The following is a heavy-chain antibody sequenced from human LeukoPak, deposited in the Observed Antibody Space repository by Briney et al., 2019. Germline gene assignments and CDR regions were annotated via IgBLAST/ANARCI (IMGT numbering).Heavy chain of an antibody. Sequence: PGGPLQISGQGSGSPFTSYWIGWARQLPGKGLEGMGIIYTGESDTTNSTSFQGQVTISTDKSISTAYLQWSSLKASDTAMYYCARHGEALGGMDVWGKGTTVTVSS. CDR1: GSPFTSYW. V-gene: IGHV5-51*01. CDR3: ARHGEALGGMDV. J-gene: IGHJ6*04. CDR2: IYTGESDT. D-gene: IGHD7-27*01.